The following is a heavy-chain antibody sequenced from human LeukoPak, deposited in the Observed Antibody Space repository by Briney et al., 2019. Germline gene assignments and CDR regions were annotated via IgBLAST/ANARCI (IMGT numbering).Heavy chain of an antibody. J-gene: IGHJ3*01. CDR1: GGTFSSYA. Sequence: SVKVSCKASGGTFSSYAISWVRQAPGQGLEWMGGIIPIFGTANYAQKFQGRVTITADKSTSTVYMEMRSLRSEDTAVYYCARIVGSTGGESWGQGTMVTVSS. CDR2: IIPIFGTA. D-gene: IGHD1-26*01. V-gene: IGHV1-69*06. CDR3: ARIVGSTGGES.